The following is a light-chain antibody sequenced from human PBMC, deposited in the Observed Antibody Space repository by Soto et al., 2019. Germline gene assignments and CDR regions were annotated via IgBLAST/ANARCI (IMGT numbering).Light chain of an antibody. Sequence: QAVVTQPPSASGTPGQRVTISCSGSSSNIGGNTVSWFHHLPGTAPKVLIYADDQRPSGVPDRFSGSKSGTSASLAISRLQSEDEGAYYCAAWDDSLSGHLVFGGGTKVTVL. V-gene: IGLV1-44*01. J-gene: IGLJ3*02. CDR2: ADD. CDR1: SSNIGGNT. CDR3: AAWDDSLSGHLV.